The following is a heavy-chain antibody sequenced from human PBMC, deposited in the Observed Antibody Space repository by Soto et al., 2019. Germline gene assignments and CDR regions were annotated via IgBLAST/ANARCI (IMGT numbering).Heavy chain of an antibody. CDR1: GFSLTTSGEG. V-gene: IGHV2-5*02. CDR2: IYWDDDK. D-gene: IGHD1-1*01. CDR3: ANLKKTVIVATYFDY. Sequence: QITLRESGPALVKPTQTLTLTCTFSGFSLTTSGEGVGWIRQPPGKAPEWLALIYWDDDKRYSPSLKNRLTISGETSRSQVVLTMNNMDPVDTTTYYCANLKKTVIVATYFDYWGQGTLVTVSS. J-gene: IGHJ4*02.